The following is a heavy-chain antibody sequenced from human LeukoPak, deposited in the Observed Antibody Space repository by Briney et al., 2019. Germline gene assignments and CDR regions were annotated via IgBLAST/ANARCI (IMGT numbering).Heavy chain of an antibody. CDR2: IIPIFGTA. Sequence: ASMKISCKASGGTFSSYAISWVRQAPGQGLEWMGGIIPIFGTANYAQKFQGRVTITADESTSTAYMELSSLRSEDTAVYYRATRYSSSSYYYYGMDVWGQGTTVTVSS. CDR1: GGTFSSYA. J-gene: IGHJ6*02. D-gene: IGHD6-6*01. CDR3: ATRYSSSSYYYYGMDV. V-gene: IGHV1-69*13.